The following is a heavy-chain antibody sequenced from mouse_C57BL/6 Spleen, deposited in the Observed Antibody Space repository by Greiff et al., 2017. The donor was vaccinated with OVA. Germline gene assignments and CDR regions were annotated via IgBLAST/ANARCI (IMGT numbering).Heavy chain of an antibody. D-gene: IGHD3-1*01. J-gene: IGHJ4*01. Sequence: EVQRVESGGGLVQPGGSLSLSCAASGFTFTDYYMSWVRQPPGKALEWLGFIRNKANGYTTEYSASVKGRFTISRDNSQSILYLQMNALRAEVSATYYCARYMALERAMDYWGQGTSVTVSS. CDR2: IRNKANGYTT. V-gene: IGHV7-3*01. CDR1: GFTFTDYY. CDR3: ARYMALERAMDY.